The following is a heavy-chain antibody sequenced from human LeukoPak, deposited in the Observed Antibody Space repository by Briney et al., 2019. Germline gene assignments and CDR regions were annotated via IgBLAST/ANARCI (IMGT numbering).Heavy chain of an antibody. J-gene: IGHJ4*02. V-gene: IGHV3-7*01. D-gene: IGHD6-19*01. CDR2: TNQDGRRK. Sequence: GGSLRLSCTASGFTFSSHWMIWVRRAPGEGLEWVANTNQDGRRKKYVDSERGGFTVSRDNAKNSVYLQMNSLGVEDTAIYYCARDSGWTFDSWGQGTLVTVSS. CDR1: GFTFSSHW. CDR3: ARDSGWTFDS.